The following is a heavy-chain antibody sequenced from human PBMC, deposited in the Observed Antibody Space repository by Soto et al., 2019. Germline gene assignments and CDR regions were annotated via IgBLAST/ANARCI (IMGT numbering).Heavy chain of an antibody. D-gene: IGHD6-13*01. CDR1: GYNFANYW. V-gene: IGHV5-51*01. CDR2: IFPGDSDT. Sequence: GEPLKISCKGSGYNFANYWIGWVRQMAGKGLEWMGMIFPGDSDTKNSPSLQGQITMSVDKSDSSAYLQWRSLKASDTAMYYCAAGYTTGPDAFDIWGQGTMVTVSS. CDR3: AAGYTTGPDAFDI. J-gene: IGHJ3*02.